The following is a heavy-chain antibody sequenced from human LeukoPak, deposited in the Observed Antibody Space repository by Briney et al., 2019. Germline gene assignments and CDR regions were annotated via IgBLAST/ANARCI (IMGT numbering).Heavy chain of an antibody. CDR2: ISGSGDYT. Sequence: GGSLRLSCAASGFTFSSYAMSWVRQAPGKGLEWVSGISGSGDYTYYADSLKGRFTISRDNSKNTVYLQMNSLRAEDTALYYCAKDLTYYYGLGSSTNAFDIWGQGTMVTVSS. V-gene: IGHV3-23*01. D-gene: IGHD3-10*01. CDR3: AKDLTYYYGLGSSTNAFDI. J-gene: IGHJ3*02. CDR1: GFTFSSYA.